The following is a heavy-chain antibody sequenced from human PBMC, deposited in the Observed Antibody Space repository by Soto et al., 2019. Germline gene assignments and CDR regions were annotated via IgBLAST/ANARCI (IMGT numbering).Heavy chain of an antibody. V-gene: IGHV4-4*07. CDR1: GASISGFY. D-gene: IGHD1-1*01. J-gene: IGHJ5*02. Sequence: SETLSLTCTVSGASISGFYWSWVRKSAGKGLEWIGRIYATGTTDYNPSLKSRVMMSVDTSKKQFSLKLRSVTAADTAVYYCVRDGTKTLRDWFDPWGQGMSVIFSS. CDR3: VRDGTKTLRDWFDP. CDR2: IYATGTT.